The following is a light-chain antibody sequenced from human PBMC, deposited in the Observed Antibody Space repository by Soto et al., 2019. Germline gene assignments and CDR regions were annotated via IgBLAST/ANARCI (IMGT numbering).Light chain of an antibody. J-gene: IGLJ3*02. Sequence: QAVVTQEPSLTVSPGGTVTLTCGSSTGAVTSGHYPYWFQQKPGQAPRTLVYNTSDKHSWAPARFSGSLLGGKAALTLSGAQPEDEAEYYCLLSYRGARVFGGGTKPTVL. V-gene: IGLV7-46*01. CDR3: LLSYRGARV. CDR2: NTS. CDR1: TGAVTSGHY.